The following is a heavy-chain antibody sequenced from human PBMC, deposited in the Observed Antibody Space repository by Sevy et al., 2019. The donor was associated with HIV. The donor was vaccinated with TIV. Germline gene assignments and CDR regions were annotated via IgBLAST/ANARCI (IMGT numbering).Heavy chain of an antibody. CDR1: GFTFSSYG. J-gene: IGHJ4*02. CDR2: IWYDGSNK. D-gene: IGHD5-12*01. V-gene: IGHV3-33*01. CDR3: ARDYGMSGYDGRFDY. Sequence: GGSLRLSCAASGFTFSSYGMHWVRQAPGKGLEWVAVIWYDGSNKYYADSVKGRFTISRDNSKNTLYLQMNSLRAEDTAVYYCARDYGMSGYDGRFDYWGQGTLVTVSS.